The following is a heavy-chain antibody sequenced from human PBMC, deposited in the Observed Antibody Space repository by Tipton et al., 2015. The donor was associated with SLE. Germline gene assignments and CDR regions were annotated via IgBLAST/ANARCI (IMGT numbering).Heavy chain of an antibody. CDR3: AREAAMVTDY. J-gene: IGHJ4*02. CDR2: IYYSGSP. Sequence: TLSLTCTVSGGSISSSISYWGWIRQPPGKGLEWIGSIYYSGSPYYNPSLKSRVTISVDTSKNQFSLKLSSVTAADTAVYYCAREAAMVTDYWGQGTLVTVSS. V-gene: IGHV4-39*07. CDR1: GGSISSSISY. D-gene: IGHD5-18*01.